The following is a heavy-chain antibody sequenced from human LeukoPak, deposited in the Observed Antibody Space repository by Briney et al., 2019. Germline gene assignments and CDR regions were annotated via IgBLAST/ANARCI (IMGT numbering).Heavy chain of an antibody. Sequence: ASVKVSCKASGYTFTGYYMHWVRQAPGQGLEWMGWINPKSGGTNYAQKFQGRVTMTRDTSISTAYMELSSLKSDDTAVYYCARDYEDYYYYYYMDVWGKGTTVIISS. CDR3: ARDYEDYYYYYYMDV. CDR2: INPKSGGT. J-gene: IGHJ6*03. V-gene: IGHV1-2*02. CDR1: GYTFTGYY. D-gene: IGHD5-12*01.